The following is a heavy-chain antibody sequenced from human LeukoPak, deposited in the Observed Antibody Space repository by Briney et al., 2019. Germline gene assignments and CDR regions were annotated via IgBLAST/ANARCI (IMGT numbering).Heavy chain of an antibody. CDR3: ARVAGFGESGDY. V-gene: IGHV4-4*07. D-gene: IGHD3-10*01. J-gene: IGHJ4*02. Sequence: SETLSLTCTVSGDSISSYYWSWVRQPAGKGLEWIGRIHPSGSTNYNPSLKSRVTLSVDTSKNQFSLKLSSVTAADTAVYYCARVAGFGESGDYWGQGTLVTVSS. CDR1: GDSISSYY. CDR2: IHPSGST.